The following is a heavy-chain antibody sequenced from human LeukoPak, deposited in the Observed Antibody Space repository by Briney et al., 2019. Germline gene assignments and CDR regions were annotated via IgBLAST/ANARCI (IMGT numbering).Heavy chain of an antibody. CDR3: ARDARDGYNPFDY. J-gene: IGHJ4*02. Sequence: GGSLRLSCAASGFTFSSYSMNWVRQAPGKGLEWVSYISSSSSTIYYADSVKGRFTISRDNAKNSLYLQMNSLRAEDTAVYYCARDARDGYNPFDYWGQGTLVTVSS. CDR2: ISSSSSTI. D-gene: IGHD5-24*01. V-gene: IGHV3-48*01. CDR1: GFTFSSYS.